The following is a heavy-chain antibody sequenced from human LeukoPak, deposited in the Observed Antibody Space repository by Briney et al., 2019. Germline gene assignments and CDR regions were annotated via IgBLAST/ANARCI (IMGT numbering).Heavy chain of an antibody. CDR2: IYTSGST. CDR3: AREEQWLVRSFDY. D-gene: IGHD6-19*01. V-gene: IGHV4-61*02. CDR1: GGSISSGSYY. Sequence: SETLSLTCTVSGGSISSGSYYWRWIRQPAGTGREWIGRIYTSGSTNYNPSLKSRVTISVDTSKNQFSLKLSSVTAADTAVYYCAREEQWLVRSFDYWGQGTLVTVSS. J-gene: IGHJ4*02.